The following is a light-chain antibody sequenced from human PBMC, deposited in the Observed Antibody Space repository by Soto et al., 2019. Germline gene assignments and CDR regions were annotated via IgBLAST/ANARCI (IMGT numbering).Light chain of an antibody. V-gene: IGKV3-15*01. CDR3: QQYNSWPRT. J-gene: IGKJ1*01. CDR2: GAS. Sequence: EIVMTQSPVTLSVSPGERATLSCRASQSVSSTLAWYQQKPGQAPRLLIYGASTRATDIPARFTGSGSGTEFTLTTGSLQSEDFAVYYCQQYNSWPRTFGQGTKVDIK. CDR1: QSVSST.